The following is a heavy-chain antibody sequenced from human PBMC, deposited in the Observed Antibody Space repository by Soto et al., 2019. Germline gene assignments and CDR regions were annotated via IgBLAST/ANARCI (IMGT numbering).Heavy chain of an antibody. D-gene: IGHD3-10*01. CDR3: AKDGARSGSYRTPGYYYYGMDV. V-gene: IGHV3-9*01. J-gene: IGHJ6*02. CDR2: ISWNSGSI. Sequence: GGSLRLSCAASGFTFDDYAMHWVRQAPGKGLEWVSGISWNSGSIGYADSVKGRFTISRDNAKNSLYLQMNSLRAEDTALYYCAKDGARSGSYRTPGYYYYGMDVWGQGTTVTVSS. CDR1: GFTFDDYA.